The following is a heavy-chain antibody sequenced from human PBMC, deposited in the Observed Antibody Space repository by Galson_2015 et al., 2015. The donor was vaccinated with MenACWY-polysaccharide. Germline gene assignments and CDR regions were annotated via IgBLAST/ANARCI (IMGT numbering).Heavy chain of an antibody. CDR3: ARGHYGA. CDR2: MNPRSGHT. V-gene: IGHV1-8*01. Sequence: SVKVSCKASGYTFTYNDVNWVRQATGQRLEWMGLMNPRSGHTEYAQKFQGRVTMTSNTAISTAYMELTSLRSEGTAVYYCARGHYGARGQGTLVIVSS. D-gene: IGHD3-10*01. J-gene: IGHJ4*02. CDR1: GYTFTYND.